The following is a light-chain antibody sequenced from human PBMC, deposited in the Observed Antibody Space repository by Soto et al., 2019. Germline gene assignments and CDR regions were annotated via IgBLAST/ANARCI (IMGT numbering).Light chain of an antibody. V-gene: IGKV1-39*01. CDR3: QQSYSTPFT. J-gene: IGKJ3*01. CDR1: QSISNY. Sequence: DILMTQSPSSLSASVGDRVTVTCRASQSISNYLNWFQQKPGKAPKLLIYAASSLQSGVPSRFSGSGSGTDFTLTISSLQPEDIATYYCQQSYSTPFTFGPGTKVDIK. CDR2: AAS.